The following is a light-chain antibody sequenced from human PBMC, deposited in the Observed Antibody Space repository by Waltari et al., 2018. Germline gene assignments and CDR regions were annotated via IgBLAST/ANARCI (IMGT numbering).Light chain of an antibody. CDR3: SSYTTSSTPV. V-gene: IGLV2-14*01. J-gene: IGLJ3*02. CDR2: EVS. Sequence: QSALPQPASVSGSPGQSITLPCTGPSSDVGGYNFFSWYQQHPGKAPKLMIYEVSNRPSGVSNRFSGSKSGNTASLTISGLQAEDEGDYYCSSYTTSSTPVFGGGTKLTVL. CDR1: SSDVGGYNF.